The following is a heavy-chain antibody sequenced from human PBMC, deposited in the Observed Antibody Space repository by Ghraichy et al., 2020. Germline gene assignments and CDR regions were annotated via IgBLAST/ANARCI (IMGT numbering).Heavy chain of an antibody. CDR3: ARDWGAWGCGGSCYYFDY. CDR2: ISSSGITI. J-gene: IGHJ4*02. Sequence: GGSLRLSCAASGFTFSDYYMSWIRQAPGKGLEWVSYISSSGITIYYADSVKGRFTISSDNAKNSLYLQMNSLRAEDTAVYYCARDWGAWGCGGSCYYFDYWGQGTLVTVSS. D-gene: IGHD2-15*01. V-gene: IGHV3-11*01. CDR1: GFTFSDYY.